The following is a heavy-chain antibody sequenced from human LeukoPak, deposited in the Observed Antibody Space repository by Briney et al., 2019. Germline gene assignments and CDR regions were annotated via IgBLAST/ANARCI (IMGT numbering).Heavy chain of an antibody. D-gene: IGHD4-17*01. CDR2: INPSGGST. V-gene: IGHV1-46*01. CDR1: GYTFTSYY. CDR3: ARLPLLGGDYATAYGKHFDY. Sequence: ASVTVSCTASGYTFTSYYMHWVRQAPGQGLEWMGIINPSGGSTSYAQKFQGRVTMTRDTSTSTVYMELSSLRSEDTAVYYCARLPLLGGDYATAYGKHFDYWGQGTLVTVSS. J-gene: IGHJ4*02.